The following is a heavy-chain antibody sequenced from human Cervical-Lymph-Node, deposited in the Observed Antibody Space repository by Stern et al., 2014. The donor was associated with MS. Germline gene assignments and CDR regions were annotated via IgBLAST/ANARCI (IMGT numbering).Heavy chain of an antibody. CDR2: IYPGDSGT. J-gene: IGHJ3*02. CDR1: GYSFTDYW. V-gene: IGHV5-51*01. Sequence: EVQLVQSGAEVKKPGESLKISCKGSGYSFTDYWIGWVRQMPGKGLEWMGIIYPGDSGTRYSPSFQGQVTISVDKSITTAYLQWSSLGASDTAIYYCARHRQGLMISVVNDVFDIWGQGTMVTVSS. D-gene: IGHD3/OR15-3a*01. CDR3: ARHRQGLMISVVNDVFDI.